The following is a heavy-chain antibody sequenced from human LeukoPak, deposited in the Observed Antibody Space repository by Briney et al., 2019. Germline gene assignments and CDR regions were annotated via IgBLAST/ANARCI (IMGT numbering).Heavy chain of an antibody. CDR3: ARITIFGVGHYYYYMDV. Sequence: PSESLSLTRSVAGGSISGYYWSWIGQPPGKGLEWFGRIYTSGSTNYHPLLKSRVTMSVDTSKNQFSLKLSAVTAADTAVYYCARITIFGVGHYYYYMDVWGKGTTVTVSS. D-gene: IGHD3-3*01. V-gene: IGHV4-4*07. J-gene: IGHJ6*03. CDR2: IYTSGST. CDR1: GGSISGYY.